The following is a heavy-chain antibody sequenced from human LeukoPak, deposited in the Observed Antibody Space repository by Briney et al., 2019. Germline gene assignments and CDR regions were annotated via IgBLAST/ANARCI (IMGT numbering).Heavy chain of an antibody. D-gene: IGHD3-3*01. CDR1: GFTFSDYY. J-gene: IGHJ3*02. Sequence: PGGSLRLSCAASGFTFSDYYMSWIRQAPGKGLEWVSYISSSGSTIYYADSVKSRFTISRDNAKNSLYLQMNSLRAEDTAVYYCARVPLVRFLEWPGAFDIWGQGTMVTVSS. CDR3: ARVPLVRFLEWPGAFDI. CDR2: ISSSGSTI. V-gene: IGHV3-11*04.